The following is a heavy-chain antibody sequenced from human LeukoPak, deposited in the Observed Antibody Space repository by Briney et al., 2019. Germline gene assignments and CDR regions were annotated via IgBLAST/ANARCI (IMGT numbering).Heavy chain of an antibody. CDR3: TTDTFGARDS. CDR1: GYTFSRYW. CDR2: INEDGSST. J-gene: IGHJ4*02. D-gene: IGHD3-10*01. V-gene: IGHV3-74*01. Sequence: GGSLRLSCAASGYTFSRYWMHWVRQGPGKGLVWVSRINEDGSSTSYAESVRGRFTISRDNAKNTLYLQMNSLGAEDAAVYYCTTDTFGARDSWGQGTLVTVSS.